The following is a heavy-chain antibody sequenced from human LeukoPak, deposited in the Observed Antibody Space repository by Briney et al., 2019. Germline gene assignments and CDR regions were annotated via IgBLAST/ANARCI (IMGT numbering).Heavy chain of an antibody. CDR2: ISSSSSYI. D-gene: IGHD3-22*01. CDR3: ARVFTMIPRADAFDI. CDR1: GFTFSSYS. Sequence: GGSLRLSCAASGFTFSSYSMNWVRQAPGKGLEWVSSISSSSSYIYHADSVKGRFTISRDNAKNSLYLQMNSLRAEDTAVYYCARVFTMIPRADAFDIWGQGTMVTVSS. V-gene: IGHV3-21*01. J-gene: IGHJ3*02.